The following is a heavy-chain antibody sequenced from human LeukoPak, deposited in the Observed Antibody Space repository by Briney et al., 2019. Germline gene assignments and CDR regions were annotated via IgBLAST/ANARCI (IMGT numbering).Heavy chain of an antibody. V-gene: IGHV3-48*03. D-gene: IGHD2/OR15-2a*01. Sequence: RAGGSLRLSCAASGFSFSSYEMNWVRQAPGKGLEWVSYIGSSGSTVYYADSVKGRFTTSRDNAKNSLYLQMNSLRDEDTAVYYCARDTPLYADSPDAFDIWGQGTMVTVSS. CDR2: IGSSGSTV. CDR3: ARDTPLYADSPDAFDI. J-gene: IGHJ3*02. CDR1: GFSFSSYE.